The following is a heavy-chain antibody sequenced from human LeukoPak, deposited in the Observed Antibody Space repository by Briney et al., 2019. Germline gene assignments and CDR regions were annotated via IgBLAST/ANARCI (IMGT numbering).Heavy chain of an antibody. CDR2: INAGNGNT. V-gene: IGHV1-3*01. Sequence: ASVKVSCKASGYTFTSYAMHWVRKPPGQRLGWMGWINAGNGNTKYSQKFQGRVTITRDTSASTAYMELSSLRSEDTAVYYCAREGDGYNSYYFDYWGQGTLVTVSS. D-gene: IGHD5-24*01. CDR3: AREGDGYNSYYFDY. CDR1: GYTFTSYA. J-gene: IGHJ4*02.